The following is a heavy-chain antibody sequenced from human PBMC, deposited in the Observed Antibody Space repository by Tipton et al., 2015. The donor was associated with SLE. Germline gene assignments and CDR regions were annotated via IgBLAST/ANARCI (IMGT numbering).Heavy chain of an antibody. J-gene: IGHJ4*02. Sequence: TLSLTCTVSGGSISSSSYYWGWIRQPPGKGLEWIGSIYYSGSTYYNPSLKSRVTISVDTSKNQFSLKLSSVTAADTAVYYCARQSDTTMVAYFASWGQGTVVTVSS. V-gene: IGHV4-39*07. CDR2: IYYSGST. CDR1: GGSISSSSYY. D-gene: IGHD5-18*01. CDR3: ARQSDTTMVAYFAS.